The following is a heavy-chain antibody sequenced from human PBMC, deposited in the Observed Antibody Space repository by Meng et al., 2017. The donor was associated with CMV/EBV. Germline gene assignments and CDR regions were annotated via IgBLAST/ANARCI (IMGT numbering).Heavy chain of an antibody. V-gene: IGHV5-51*07. J-gene: IGHJ4*02. CDR3: ARPTVVGGRPRTFDY. D-gene: IGHD3-16*01. Sequence: KVSCKGSGYSFTSYWIGWVHQTPEKGLEWMGIMYPRDSDIRYSPSFQGQVTISADKSISTAYLQWSTLKASDTAIYYCARPTVVGGRPRTFDYSGQGTLVTVSS. CDR2: MYPRDSDI. CDR1: GYSFTSYW.